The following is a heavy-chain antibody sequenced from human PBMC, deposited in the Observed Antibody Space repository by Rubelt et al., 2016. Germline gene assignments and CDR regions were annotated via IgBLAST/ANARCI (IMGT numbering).Heavy chain of an antibody. Sequence: EVQLLDSGGGLVQPGGSLRLSCAASGFTFSSYWMHWVRQVPGKGLVWVSRINSDGSSTIYADSVKGRFTNSRDNSKNTLYLQMNSLGAEDTAVYYCATDRASKVLTDWGQGTLVTVSS. J-gene: IGHJ4*02. CDR2: INSDGSST. CDR1: GFTFSSYW. D-gene: IGHD4/OR15-4a*01. V-gene: IGHV3-74*01. CDR3: ATDRASKVLTD.